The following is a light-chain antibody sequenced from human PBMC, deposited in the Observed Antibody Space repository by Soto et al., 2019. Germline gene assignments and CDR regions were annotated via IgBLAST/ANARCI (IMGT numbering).Light chain of an antibody. Sequence: EIFLTQSADTLSLSPGERATLSCRASQSVTNYIAWYQQRPGQAPRLLIYGASTRATGIPARFSGSGSGTEFTLTISSLQSEDYAVYYCHQYNNWPPWTFGQGTKVDI. CDR2: GAS. CDR1: QSVTNY. CDR3: HQYNNWPPWT. V-gene: IGKV3-15*01. J-gene: IGKJ1*01.